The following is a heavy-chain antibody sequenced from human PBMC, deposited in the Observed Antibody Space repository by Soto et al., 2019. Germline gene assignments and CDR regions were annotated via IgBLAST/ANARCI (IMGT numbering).Heavy chain of an antibody. J-gene: IGHJ6*02. CDR3: ARRLPFRMDDYYYYGMDV. D-gene: IGHD6-25*01. Sequence: GGSLRLSCAASGFTFISYWMSWVRQAPGKGLEWVANIKQDGSEKYYVDSVKGRFTISRDNAKNSLYLQMNSLRAEDTAVYYCARRLPFRMDDYYYYGMDVWGQGTTVTVSS. V-gene: IGHV3-7*05. CDR2: IKQDGSEK. CDR1: GFTFISYW.